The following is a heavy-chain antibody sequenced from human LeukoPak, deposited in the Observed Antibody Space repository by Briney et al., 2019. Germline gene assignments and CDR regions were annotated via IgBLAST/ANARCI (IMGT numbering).Heavy chain of an antibody. V-gene: IGHV1-46*01. CDR1: GYTFTSYY. D-gene: IGHD1-7*01. J-gene: IGHJ3*02. CDR2: INPSGGST. Sequence: ASVKVSCKASGYTFTSYYMHWVRQAPGQGLEWMGIINPSGGSTSYAQKFQGRVTMTRDMSTSTVYMELSGLRSEDTAVYYCARDATYNWNYGRGAFDIWGQGTMVTVSS. CDR3: ARDATYNWNYGRGAFDI.